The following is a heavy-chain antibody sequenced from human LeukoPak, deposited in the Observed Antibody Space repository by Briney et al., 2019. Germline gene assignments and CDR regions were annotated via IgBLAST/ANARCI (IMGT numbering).Heavy chain of an antibody. D-gene: IGHD5-12*01. Sequence: PGGSLRLSCAASGFTFSSYAMSWVRQAPGKGLEGVSAICGSGGSTYYADSVKGRFTISRDNSKNTLYLQMNSLRAEDTAVYYCAKGPKRGYSGYDSGSSWFDPWGQGTLVTVSS. CDR1: GFTFSSYA. CDR2: ICGSGGST. J-gene: IGHJ5*02. V-gene: IGHV3-23*01. CDR3: AKGPKRGYSGYDSGSSWFDP.